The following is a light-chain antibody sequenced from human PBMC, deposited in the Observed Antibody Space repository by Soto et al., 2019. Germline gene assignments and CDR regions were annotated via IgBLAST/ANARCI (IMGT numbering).Light chain of an antibody. J-gene: IGKJ5*01. V-gene: IGKV3-20*01. Sequence: EIVLTQSPGILSLSPGERATLSCRASQSVSNDFLAWYQQKPGQAPRLLIYGASTRATDVPDRFSGSGSGADFTLTISRLEPEDSAVYYCQQYSRAPITFGQGTRLEIK. CDR2: GAS. CDR1: QSVSNDF. CDR3: QQYSRAPIT.